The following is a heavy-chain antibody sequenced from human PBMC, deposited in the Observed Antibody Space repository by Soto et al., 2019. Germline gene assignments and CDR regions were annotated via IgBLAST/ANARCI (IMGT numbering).Heavy chain of an antibody. Sequence: ASVKVSCKASGYTFTSYAMHWVRQAPGQRLEWMGWINAGNGNTKYSQKFQGRVTITRDTSASTAYMELSSLRSEDTAVYYCAKASLYYYGSGMYWGQGTLVNVS. V-gene: IGHV1-3*01. J-gene: IGHJ4*02. CDR2: INAGNGNT. D-gene: IGHD3-10*01. CDR3: AKASLYYYGSGMY. CDR1: GYTFTSYA.